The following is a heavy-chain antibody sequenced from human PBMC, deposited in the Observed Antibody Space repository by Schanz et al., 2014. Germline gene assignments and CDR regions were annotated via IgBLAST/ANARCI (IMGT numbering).Heavy chain of an antibody. V-gene: IGHV3-21*04. Sequence: EVQLLESGGGLVQPGGSLRLSCAASGFAVDNYYMSCVRQAPGRGLEWVSSISTSGTYMYIADSLKGRLTISRDDAKKSMYLQMNSLRAEDTALYYCTKDKSQIAVAGLFDLWGQGTLVTVSS. D-gene: IGHD6-19*01. CDR1: GFAVDNYY. CDR3: TKDKSQIAVAGLFDL. J-gene: IGHJ4*02. CDR2: ISTSGTYM.